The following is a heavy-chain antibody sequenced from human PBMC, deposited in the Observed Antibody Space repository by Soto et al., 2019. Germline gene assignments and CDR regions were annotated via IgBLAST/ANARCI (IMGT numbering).Heavy chain of an antibody. V-gene: IGHV3-7*05. D-gene: IGHD6-13*01. Sequence: EVQLVESGGGLVQPGGSLRLSCAASGFTFSDYWMNWVRQAPGKGLEWVASIKYDGGETNYVDSVKGRFTIYRDNGKNSVYLQIASLRAEDTAVYYCARDGVAPGLYFDRWGQGTPVTVSS. CDR1: GFTFSDYW. CDR2: IKYDGGET. J-gene: IGHJ4*02. CDR3: ARDGVAPGLYFDR.